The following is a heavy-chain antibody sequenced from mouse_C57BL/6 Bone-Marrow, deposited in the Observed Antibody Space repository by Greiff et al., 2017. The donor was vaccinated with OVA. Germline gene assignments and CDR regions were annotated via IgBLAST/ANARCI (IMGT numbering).Heavy chain of an antibody. CDR1: GFTFSSYA. J-gene: IGHJ3*01. D-gene: IGHD1-1*01. CDR3: ARDYYGSSPFAY. Sequence: EVHLVESGGGLVKPGGSLKLSCAASGFTFSSYAMSWVRQTPEKRLEWVATISDGGSYTYYPDNVKGRFTISRDNAKNNLYLQMSQLKSEDTAMYYCARDYYGSSPFAYWGQGTLVTVSA. CDR2: ISDGGSYT. V-gene: IGHV5-4*01.